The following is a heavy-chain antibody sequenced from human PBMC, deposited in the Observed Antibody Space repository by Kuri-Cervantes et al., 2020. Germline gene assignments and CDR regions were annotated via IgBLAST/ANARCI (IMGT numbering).Heavy chain of an antibody. J-gene: IGHJ4*02. Sequence: GGSLRLSCAASGFTFSSYWMSWVRQAPGKGLEWVANIKQDGSEKYYVDSVKGRFTISRDNAKKSLYLQMNSLRADDTAVYYCARATGLGNYARADYWGQGTLVTVSS. CDR1: GFTFSSYW. D-gene: IGHD3-10*01. V-gene: IGHV3-7*03. CDR2: IKQDGSEK. CDR3: ARATGLGNYARADY.